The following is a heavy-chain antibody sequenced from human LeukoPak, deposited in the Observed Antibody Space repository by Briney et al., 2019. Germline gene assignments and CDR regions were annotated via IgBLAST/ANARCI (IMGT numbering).Heavy chain of an antibody. J-gene: IGHJ4*02. V-gene: IGHV1-8*01. CDR1: GYTFTSYD. CDR3: ARVVETPGTPLPLLLGN. Sequence: ASVKVSCKASGYTFTSYDINWVRQATGQGLEWMGWMSPNSGNTGYAQKFQGRVTMTRNTSISTAYMELSSLRSEDTAVYYCARVVETPGTPLPLLLGNWGQGTLVTVSS. D-gene: IGHD2-2*01. CDR2: MSPNSGNT.